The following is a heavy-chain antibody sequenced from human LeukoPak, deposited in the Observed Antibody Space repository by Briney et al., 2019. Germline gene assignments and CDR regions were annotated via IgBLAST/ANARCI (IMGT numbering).Heavy chain of an antibody. CDR2: MNPNSGNT. CDR1: GYTFTSYD. CDR3: AREGAAGGPPRN. D-gene: IGHD6-13*01. V-gene: IGHV1-8*01. Sequence: ASVKVSCKASGYTFTSYDINWVRQATGQGLEWMGWMNPNSGNTGYAQKFQGRVTMTRNTSISTAYMELSSLRSEDTAVYYCAREGAAGGPPRNWGQGTLVTVSS. J-gene: IGHJ4*02.